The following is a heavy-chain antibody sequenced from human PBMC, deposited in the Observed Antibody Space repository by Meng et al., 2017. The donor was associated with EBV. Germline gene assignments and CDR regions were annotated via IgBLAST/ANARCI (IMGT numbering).Heavy chain of an antibody. CDR3: ARDGRLYDTPSPFDY. CDR1: GYTFTSYG. J-gene: IGHJ4*02. V-gene: IGHV1-18*01. CDR2: ISAYNGNT. D-gene: IGHD3-22*01. Sequence: VPLLQSGPEVKNPGAPVKVSCKASGYTFTSYGISWVRQAPGQGLEWMGWISAYNGNTNYAQKLQGRVTMTTDTSTSTAYMELRSLRSDDTAVYYCARDGRLYDTPSPFDYWGQGTLVTVSS.